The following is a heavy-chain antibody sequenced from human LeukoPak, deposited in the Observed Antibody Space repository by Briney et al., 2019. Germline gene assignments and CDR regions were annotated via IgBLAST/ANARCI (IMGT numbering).Heavy chain of an antibody. CDR3: ARDRLGAAAGSDY. Sequence: ASVKVSCKASGYTFTGYYMHWVRQAPGQGLEWMGWINPNSGGTNYAQKFQGWVTMTRDTSISTAYMELSRLRSDDTAVYYCARDRLGAAAGSDYWGQGTLVTVSS. CDR2: INPNSGGT. V-gene: IGHV1-2*04. CDR1: GYTFTGYY. D-gene: IGHD6-13*01. J-gene: IGHJ4*02.